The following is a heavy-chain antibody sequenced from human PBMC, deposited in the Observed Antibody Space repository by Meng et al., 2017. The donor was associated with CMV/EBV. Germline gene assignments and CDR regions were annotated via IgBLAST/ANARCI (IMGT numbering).Heavy chain of an antibody. CDR1: GYTFTSYD. Sequence: ASVKVSCKASGYTFTSYDINWVRQATGQGLEWMGWMNPNSGNTGYAQKFQGRVTMTRNTSIRTAYMELSSLRSEDTAVYYCARGTVLRFLEWLVRGGYFDYWGQGTLVTVSS. J-gene: IGHJ4*02. CDR3: ARGTVLRFLEWLVRGGYFDY. CDR2: MNPNSGNT. D-gene: IGHD3-3*01. V-gene: IGHV1-8*01.